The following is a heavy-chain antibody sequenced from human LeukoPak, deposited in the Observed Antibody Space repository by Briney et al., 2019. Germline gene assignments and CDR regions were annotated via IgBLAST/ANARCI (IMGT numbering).Heavy chain of an antibody. J-gene: IGHJ5*02. CDR3: AKDTMRYCSSTSCPPDWFDP. D-gene: IGHD2-2*01. CDR2: IRYDGSNK. CDR1: GFTFSSYG. V-gene: IGHV3-30*02. Sequence: GGSLRLSCAASGFTFSSYGMHWVRQAPGKGLEWVAFIRYDGSNKYYADSVKGRFTISRDNSKNTLYLQMNSLRAEDTAVYYCAKDTMRYCSSTSCPPDWFDPWGQGTLVTVSS.